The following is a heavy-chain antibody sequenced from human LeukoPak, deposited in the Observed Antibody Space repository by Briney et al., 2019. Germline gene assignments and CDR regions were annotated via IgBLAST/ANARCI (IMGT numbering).Heavy chain of an antibody. D-gene: IGHD3-22*01. Sequence: GGSLRLSCTASEFTFSVYTMNWVRQAPGKGLEWVSSISPSSSSIYYADSVRGRFTVSRDNAKKSLSLQMNSLRAEDTAVYYCATPLDYYDSSGYHQGGDWGQGTLVTVSS. CDR2: ISPSSSSI. CDR1: EFTFSVYT. CDR3: ATPLDYYDSSGYHQGGD. J-gene: IGHJ4*02. V-gene: IGHV3-21*04.